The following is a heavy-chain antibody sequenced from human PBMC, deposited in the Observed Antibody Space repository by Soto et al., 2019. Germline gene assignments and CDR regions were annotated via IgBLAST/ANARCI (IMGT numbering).Heavy chain of an antibody. V-gene: IGHV4-31*11. D-gene: IGHD3-16*02. J-gene: IGHJ4*02. CDR3: ARYRFTAAWSRFDY. CDR2: VSHRGNT. Sequence: QVQLQQSGPGLVKPSQTLSLTCAVSGVSVGSDAYYWCWIRQHPGKGLEWVGFVSHRGNTYYNPSFKGRLTLSVDMSRNKFFLHLTSVTAAETAVYFCARYRFTAAWSRFDYWGQGTLVTVSS. CDR1: GVSVGSDAYY.